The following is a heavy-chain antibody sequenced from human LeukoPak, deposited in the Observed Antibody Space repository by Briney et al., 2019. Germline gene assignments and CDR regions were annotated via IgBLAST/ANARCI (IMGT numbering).Heavy chain of an antibody. CDR1: GFTFSDHY. V-gene: IGHV3-72*01. CDR3: ARGAGGSGYYPFDY. D-gene: IGHD3-22*01. Sequence: GGSLRLSCAASGFTFSDHYMDWVRQAPGKGLEWVGRTRNKANSYTTEYAASVKGRFTISRDDSKNSLYLQMNSLKTEDTAVYYCARGAGGSGYYPFDYWGQGTLVTVSS. J-gene: IGHJ4*02. CDR2: TRNKANSYTT.